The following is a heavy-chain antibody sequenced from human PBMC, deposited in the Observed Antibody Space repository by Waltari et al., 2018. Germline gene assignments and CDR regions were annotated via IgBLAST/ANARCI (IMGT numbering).Heavy chain of an antibody. J-gene: IGHJ5*02. Sequence: QVQLQESGPGLVKPSETLSLTCTVSGGSISSYSWSWIRQPPGKGLEWIGYIYYSGSTNYNPSLKSRVTISVDTSKNQFSLKLSSVTAADTAVYYCASTVAGTSMGWFDPWGQGTLVTVSS. CDR3: ASTVAGTSMGWFDP. D-gene: IGHD6-19*01. CDR2: IYYSGST. CDR1: GGSISSYS. V-gene: IGHV4-59*01.